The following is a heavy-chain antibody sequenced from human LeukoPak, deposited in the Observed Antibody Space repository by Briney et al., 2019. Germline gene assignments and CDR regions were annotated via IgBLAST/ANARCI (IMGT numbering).Heavy chain of an antibody. CDR1: GYTFTSYA. D-gene: IGHD2-2*02. V-gene: IGHV1-3*01. Sequence: ASVKVSCKASGYTFTSYAMHWVRQAPGQTLEWKGWINAGYGNTKYSQRFQGRVTITRDTSASTAYMELSSLRSEDTAVYYCARGPNGSTKQGVDYCSSISCYTHWFDPWGQGTLVTVSS. J-gene: IGHJ5*02. CDR2: INAGYGNT. CDR3: ARGPNGSTKQGVDYCSSISCYTHWFDP.